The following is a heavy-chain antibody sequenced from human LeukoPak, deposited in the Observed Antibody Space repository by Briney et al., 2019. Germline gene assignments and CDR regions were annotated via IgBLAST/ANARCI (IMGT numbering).Heavy chain of an antibody. CDR1: GGSLSSGCHS. CDR3: ARGSQRLFDY. D-gene: IGHD3-10*01. CDR2: IYFCGSP. V-gene: IGHV4-31*03. Sequence: TLSLTRTVSGGSLSSGCHSWSWIRQHPAKGVEWIGYIYFCGSPYYDPSLESRHTIAKDTSKNQFSLKLTAVTASDTAVYYCARGSQRLFDYWGQGTLVTVSS. J-gene: IGHJ4*02.